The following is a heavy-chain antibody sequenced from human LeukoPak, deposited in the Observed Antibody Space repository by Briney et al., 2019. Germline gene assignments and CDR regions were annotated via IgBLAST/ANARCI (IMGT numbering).Heavy chain of an antibody. CDR3: ARDQYYDVSTYYEIDY. Sequence: SETLSLTCIVSGGSISSSHYYWGWIRQSPGKGLEWVGSIYYSGTTYYNPSLKSRVTILVDTSKNQLSLKMTSVTAADTAVYYCARDQYYDVSTYYEIDYWGQGTLVTVSS. D-gene: IGHD3-22*01. J-gene: IGHJ4*02. CDR2: IYYSGTT. V-gene: IGHV4-39*07. CDR1: GGSISSSHYY.